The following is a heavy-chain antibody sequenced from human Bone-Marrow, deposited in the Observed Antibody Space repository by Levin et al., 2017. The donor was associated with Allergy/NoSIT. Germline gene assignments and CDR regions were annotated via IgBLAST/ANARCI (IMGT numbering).Heavy chain of an antibody. V-gene: IGHV3-33*01. CDR3: ARGMGGQQLGNFDY. CDR1: GFTFSSYG. D-gene: IGHD6-13*01. Sequence: PGGSLRLSCAASGFTFSSYGMHWVRQAPGKGLEWVAVIWYDGSNKYYADSVKGRFTISRDNSKNTLYLQMNSLRAEDTAVYYCARGMGGQQLGNFDYWGQGTLVTVSS. J-gene: IGHJ4*02. CDR2: IWYDGSNK.